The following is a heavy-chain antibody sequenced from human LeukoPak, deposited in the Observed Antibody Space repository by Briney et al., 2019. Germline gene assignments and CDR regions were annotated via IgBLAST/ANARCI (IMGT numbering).Heavy chain of an antibody. D-gene: IGHD1-26*01. Sequence: ASVKVSCKTSGGTFTSYAITWVRQAPGQGLEWRGKIIPISGTTNYAQKFQGRVTFTADESTSTAYMELSSLRSEDTALYYYARKLRLGGNWFNPWGQRTLATVSS. CDR1: GGTFTSYA. J-gene: IGHJ5*02. V-gene: IGHV1-69*13. CDR3: ARKLRLGGNWFNP. CDR2: IIPISGTT.